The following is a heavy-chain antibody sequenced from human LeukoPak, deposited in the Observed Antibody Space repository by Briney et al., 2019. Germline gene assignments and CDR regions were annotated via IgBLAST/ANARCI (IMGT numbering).Heavy chain of an antibody. J-gene: IGHJ6*04. Sequence: SETLSLTCTVSGGSMDSFYWSWIRQSPGGGLEWMGYIYYSGTTNYNPSLRSRLIISVDTSKNQFSLNLISMTAADTAVYYCARLARLTLIRGVTGYHSLDVWGKGTKVTVSS. V-gene: IGHV4-59*01. CDR3: ARLARLTLIRGVTGYHSLDV. CDR1: GGSMDSFY. CDR2: IYYSGTT. D-gene: IGHD3-10*01.